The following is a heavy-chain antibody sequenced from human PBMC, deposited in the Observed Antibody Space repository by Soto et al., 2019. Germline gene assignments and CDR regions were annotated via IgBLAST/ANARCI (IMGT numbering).Heavy chain of an antibody. CDR3: AREDGWSAFDI. CDR2: INSDGSST. J-gene: IGHJ3*02. V-gene: IGHV3-74*01. Sequence: PGGSLRLSCAASGFTFSSYWMHWVRQAPGKGLVWVSRINSDGSSTSYADSVKGRFTISRDNAKNTLYLQMNSLRAEDTALYYCAREDGWSAFDIWGQGTMVTVSS. CDR1: GFTFSSYW. D-gene: IGHD6-19*01.